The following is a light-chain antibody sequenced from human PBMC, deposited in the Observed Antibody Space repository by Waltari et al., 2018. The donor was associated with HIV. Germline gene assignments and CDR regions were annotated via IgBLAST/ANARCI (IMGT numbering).Light chain of an antibody. Sequence: SYELTQPPSVSVSPGPTARITCSGDALPNQYAYWYQQKPGQAPVLVIYKDSERPSGIPERFSGSSSGTTVTLTISGVQAEDEADYYCQSADSSGTYVVFGGGTKLTVL. V-gene: IGLV3-25*03. CDR2: KDS. CDR3: QSADSSGTYVV. CDR1: ALPNQY. J-gene: IGLJ2*01.